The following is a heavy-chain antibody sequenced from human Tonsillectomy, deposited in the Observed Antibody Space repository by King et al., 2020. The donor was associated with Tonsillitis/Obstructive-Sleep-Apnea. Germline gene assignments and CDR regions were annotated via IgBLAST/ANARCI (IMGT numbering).Heavy chain of an antibody. CDR2: INPNSGGT. Sequence: QLVQSGAEVKKPGASVKVSYKASGYTFTGYYMHWVRQAPGQGLEWMGWINPNSGGTKYAQKFQGRVTMTRDTSISTAYMELNRLGSNDTAVYYCATWIDAFDIWGQGKMVTVSS. CDR3: ATWIDAFDI. CDR1: GYTFTGYY. V-gene: IGHV1-2*02. J-gene: IGHJ3*02. D-gene: IGHD1-1*01.